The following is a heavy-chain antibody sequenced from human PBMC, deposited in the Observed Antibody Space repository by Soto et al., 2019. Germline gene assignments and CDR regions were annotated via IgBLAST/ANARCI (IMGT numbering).Heavy chain of an antibody. V-gene: IGHV3-23*01. Sequence: PXGSLRLSCAASGFSFSSYAMSWVRQAPGKGLEWVSAISGSGGSTYYADSVKGRLTISRDNSKNTLYLQMNSLRAEDTAVYYCAKASNPGYWFDPCGQGTLVTVSS. CDR2: ISGSGGST. CDR3: AKASNPGYWFDP. J-gene: IGHJ5*02. CDR1: GFSFSSYA.